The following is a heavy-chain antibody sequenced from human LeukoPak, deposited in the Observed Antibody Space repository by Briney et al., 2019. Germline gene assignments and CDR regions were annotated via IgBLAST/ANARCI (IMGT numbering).Heavy chain of an antibody. D-gene: IGHD5-24*01. CDR1: GGSLSSGDYY. V-gene: IGHV4-30-4*08. J-gene: IGHJ4*02. Sequence: SETLSLTCTVSGGSLSSGDYYWSWIRQPPGKGLEWIGYIYYSGSTYYNPSLKSRVTISVDTSKNQFSLKLSSVTAADTAVYYCARATLEMDTTLFDYWGQGTLVTVSS. CDR2: IYYSGST. CDR3: ARATLEMDTTLFDY.